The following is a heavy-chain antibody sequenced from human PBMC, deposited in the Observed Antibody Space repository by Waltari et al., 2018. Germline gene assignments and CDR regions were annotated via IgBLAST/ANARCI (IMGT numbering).Heavy chain of an antibody. J-gene: IGHJ4*02. V-gene: IGHV3-30*18. D-gene: IGHD6-6*01. CDR3: AKGGSARGNYFDY. Sequence: QVQLVESRGGVVQHGRSLRLSCAASGFIFRTYGMHWVSPAPGKGLEWVAVISYDGSNTFYADSVKGRFTISRDNSQNTLYLQMKSLRDEDSAMYYCAKGGSARGNYFDYWGQGTLVTVSS. CDR2: ISYDGSNT. CDR1: GFIFRTYG.